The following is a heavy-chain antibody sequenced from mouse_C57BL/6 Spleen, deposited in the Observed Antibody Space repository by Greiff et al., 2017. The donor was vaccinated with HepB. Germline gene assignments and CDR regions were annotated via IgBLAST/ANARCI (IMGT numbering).Heavy chain of an antibody. CDR1: GYSFTGYY. J-gene: IGHJ4*01. D-gene: IGHD2-4*01. CDR3: SRRESGYDYDEGDYYAMDY. CDR2: INPSTGGT. Sequence: VQLQQSGPELVKPGASVKISCKASGYSFTGYYMNWVKQSPEKSLEWIGEINPSTGGTTYNQKFKAKATLTVDKSSSTAYMQLKSLTSEDSAVYYWSRRESGYDYDEGDYYAMDYWGQGTSVTVSS. V-gene: IGHV1-42*01.